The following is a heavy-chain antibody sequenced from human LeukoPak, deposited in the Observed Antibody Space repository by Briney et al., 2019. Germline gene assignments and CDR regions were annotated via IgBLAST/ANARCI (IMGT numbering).Heavy chain of an antibody. J-gene: IGHJ4*02. CDR2: ISWNSGSI. CDR3: AKGRLNYHDSSGYNYFDY. V-gene: IGHV3-9*03. D-gene: IGHD3-22*01. CDR1: GFTFSSYW. Sequence: PGGSLRLSCAASGFTFSSYWMTWVRQAPGKGLEWVSGISWNSGSIGYADSVKGRFTISRDNAKNSLYLQMNSLRAEDMALYYCAKGRLNYHDSSGYNYFDYWGQGTLVTVSS.